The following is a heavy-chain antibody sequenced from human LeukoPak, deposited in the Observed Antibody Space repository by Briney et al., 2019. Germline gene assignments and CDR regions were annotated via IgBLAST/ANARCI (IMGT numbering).Heavy chain of an antibody. CDR3: ARLVAGTEESLGGDY. CDR2: IYYSGST. D-gene: IGHD6-19*01. J-gene: IGHJ4*02. CDR1: GGSISSSSYY. V-gene: IGHV4-39*07. Sequence: RASETLSLTCTVSGGSISSSSYYWGWIRQPPGKGLEWIGSIYYSGSTYYNPSLKSRVTISVDTSKNQFSLKLSSVTAADTAVYYCARLVAGTEESLGGDYWGQGTLVTVSS.